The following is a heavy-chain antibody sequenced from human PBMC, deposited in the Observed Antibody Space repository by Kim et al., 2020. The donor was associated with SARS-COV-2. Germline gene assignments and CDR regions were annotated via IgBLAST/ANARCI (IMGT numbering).Heavy chain of an antibody. J-gene: IGHJ4*02. D-gene: IGHD3-16*01. Sequence: GGSLRLSCAASGFTFSSFAMTWVRQSPGRGLEWVSHIAAGGGTTYSPTVKGRATISRDNSAKTVSLYLDDLRPEDTAFYYCSASLGALFGFNYWGPGARV. V-gene: IGHV3-23*01. CDR1: GFTFSSFA. CDR3: SASLGALFGFNY. CDR2: IAAGGGTT.